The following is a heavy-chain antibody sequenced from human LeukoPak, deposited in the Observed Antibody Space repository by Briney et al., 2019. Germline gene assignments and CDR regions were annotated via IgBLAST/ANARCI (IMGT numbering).Heavy chain of an antibody. V-gene: IGHV3-23*01. CDR3: AKNVMVKRYIDY. D-gene: IGHD5-18*01. CDR2: ISGSGRTI. CDR1: GFILNNHA. J-gene: IGHJ4*02. Sequence: GGSLRLSCAASGFILNNHAMSWVRQAPGKGLQWISVISGSGRTIEYEDSVKGRFTISRDNSQNTLSLQMNSLRVEDTAIYYCAKNVMVKRYIDYWGQGTLVTVSS.